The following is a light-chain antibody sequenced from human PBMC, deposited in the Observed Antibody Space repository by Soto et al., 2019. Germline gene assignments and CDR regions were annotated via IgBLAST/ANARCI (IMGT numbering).Light chain of an antibody. CDR1: SSDVGGYNY. CDR3: SSYAAGNNFYFV. Sequence: QSALTQPPSASGSPGQSVTISCTGTSSDVGGYNYVSWYQQYPGRAPKLMIYEVTKRPSGVPDRFSGSKSGNTASLTVSGLQAEDEADSYCSSYAAGNNFYFVFGGGTKVTV. CDR2: EVT. V-gene: IGLV2-8*01. J-gene: IGLJ3*02.